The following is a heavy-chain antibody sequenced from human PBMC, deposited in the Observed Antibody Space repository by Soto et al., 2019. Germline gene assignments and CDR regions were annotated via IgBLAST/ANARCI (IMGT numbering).Heavy chain of an antibody. Sequence: SETLSLTCSVSGDSISSSSQYWGWIRQPPGKGLEWIGSIHYSGTSYYNPSLKSRVTIFVDTSKNQLSLKLSSVTAADTAVYYCARHWIAGSSIPWGQGTRGTVSA. CDR2: IHYSGTS. D-gene: IGHD2-21*01. CDR3: ARHWIAGSSIP. CDR1: GDSISSSSQY. V-gene: IGHV4-39*01. J-gene: IGHJ5*02.